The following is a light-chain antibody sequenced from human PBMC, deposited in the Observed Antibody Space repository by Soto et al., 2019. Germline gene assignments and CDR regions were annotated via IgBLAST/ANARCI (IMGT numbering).Light chain of an antibody. V-gene: IGKV1-39*01. CDR2: GAS. CDR1: QTISSH. CDR3: QQSYSTPWT. Sequence: DIQMTQSPSSLSASVGDRVTITCRASQTISSHLNWYQQKPGKAPKLLIYGASSFQSGVPSRFSGSGSGTDFTLSISSLQPEDFATYYCQQSYSTPWTFGQGTKVEIK. J-gene: IGKJ1*01.